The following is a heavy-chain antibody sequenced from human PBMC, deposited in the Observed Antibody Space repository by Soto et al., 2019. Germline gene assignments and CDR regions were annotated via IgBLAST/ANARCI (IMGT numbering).Heavy chain of an antibody. D-gene: IGHD1-26*01. V-gene: IGHV3-21*01. CDR2: ISSSSSYI. Sequence: EVQLVESGGGLVKPGGSLRLSCAASGFTFSSYSMNWVRQAPGKGLEWVSSISSSSSYIYYADSVKGGFTISRDNAQNSLYLQMTTLRAEDTAXXYXXXXXXXXRSXFDPWGQGTLVTVSS. CDR1: GFTFSSYS. CDR3: XXXXXXXRSXFDP. J-gene: IGHJ5*02.